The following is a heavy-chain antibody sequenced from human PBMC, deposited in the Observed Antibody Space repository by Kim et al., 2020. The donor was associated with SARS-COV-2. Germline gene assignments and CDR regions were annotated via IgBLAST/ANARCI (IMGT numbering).Heavy chain of an antibody. J-gene: IGHJ3*02. D-gene: IGHD2-2*01. V-gene: IGHV1-69*01. CDR3: AACTGHSYDDAFDI. Sequence: AQKVQGRVTITADESTSTAYMELSSLRSEDTAVYYCAACTGHSYDDAFDIWGQGTMVTVSS.